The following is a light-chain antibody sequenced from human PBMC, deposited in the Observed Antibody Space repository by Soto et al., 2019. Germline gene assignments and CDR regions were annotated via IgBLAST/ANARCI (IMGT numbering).Light chain of an antibody. V-gene: IGKV1-5*01. CDR3: QQYNTYWT. J-gene: IGKJ1*01. CDR2: DAS. Sequence: DLQMTQSPSTLYASVGDRVTITCRASQTISRWLAWYQHKPGKAPKFLVYDASNVQSGVPSSFSATGSGTEFTLTISHLQPEDFATYYCQQYNTYWTFGPGTRVEIK. CDR1: QTISRW.